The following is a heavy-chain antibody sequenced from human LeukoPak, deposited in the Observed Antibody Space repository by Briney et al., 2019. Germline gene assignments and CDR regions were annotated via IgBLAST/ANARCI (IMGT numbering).Heavy chain of an antibody. CDR1: GFTLSSYD. CDR3: ASMSTVGDYAPYYCIDV. Sequence: PGGSQSLLCTASGFTLSSYDMMWVRQARGKGRACVPYIATSSSTIYNADSAKGRFTISRDSAKNSPYLQMNSLRAEDTAVYNCASMSTVGDYAPYYCIDVWGKGTTVTVSS. CDR2: IATSSSTI. J-gene: IGHJ6*03. V-gene: IGHV3-48*04. D-gene: IGHD4-17*01.